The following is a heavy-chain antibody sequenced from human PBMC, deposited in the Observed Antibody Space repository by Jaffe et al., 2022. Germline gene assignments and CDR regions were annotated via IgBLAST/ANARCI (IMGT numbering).Heavy chain of an antibody. Sequence: QVQLVESGGGVVQPGRSLRLSCAASGFTFSSYGMHWVRQAPGKGLEWVAVISYDGSNKYYADSVKGRFTISRDNSKNTLYLQMNSLRAEDTAVYYCAKDPGYCSGGSCYSNYFDYWGQGTLVTVSS. D-gene: IGHD2-15*01. CDR3: AKDPGYCSGGSCYSNYFDY. J-gene: IGHJ4*02. CDR2: ISYDGSNK. V-gene: IGHV3-30*18. CDR1: GFTFSSYG.